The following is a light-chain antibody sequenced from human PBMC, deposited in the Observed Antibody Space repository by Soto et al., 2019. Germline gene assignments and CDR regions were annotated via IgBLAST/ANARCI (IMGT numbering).Light chain of an antibody. CDR1: QSISTW. J-gene: IGKJ1*01. V-gene: IGKV1-5*01. CDR3: QQYNAYSWT. Sequence: DIQMTQSPSTLSASVGYRFTITCRASQSISTWLAWYQQKPVKAPKLLIYDASSLESGVPSRFSGSGSGTEFTLTISSLQPDDFATYYCQQYNAYSWTFGQGPKV. CDR2: DAS.